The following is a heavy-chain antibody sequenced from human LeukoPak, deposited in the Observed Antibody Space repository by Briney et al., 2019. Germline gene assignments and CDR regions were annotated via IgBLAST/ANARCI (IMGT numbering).Heavy chain of an antibody. D-gene: IGHD2-2*01. V-gene: IGHV4-39*01. CDR2: IYYSGIT. Sequence: PSETLSLTCTVSGGSISSSNYYWGWIRQPPGKGLEWIGSIYYSGITYYNPSLKSRVTIFVETSNNQFSLKLSSVTAADTAMYYCARLLIYCSSTSCHFDYWGQGTLVTVSS. J-gene: IGHJ4*02. CDR3: ARLLIYCSSTSCHFDY. CDR1: GGSISSSNYY.